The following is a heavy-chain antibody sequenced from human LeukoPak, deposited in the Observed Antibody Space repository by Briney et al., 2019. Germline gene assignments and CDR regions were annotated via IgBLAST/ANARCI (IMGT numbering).Heavy chain of an antibody. D-gene: IGHD6-6*01. V-gene: IGHV4-4*02. J-gene: IGHJ4*02. Sequence: PSETLSLTCAVSGGSISSSNWWSWVRQPPGKGLEWIGSIYYSGSTYYNPSLKSRVTISVDTSKNQFSLKLSSVTAADTAVYYCARGDSSSEPFDYWGQGTLVTVSS. CDR3: ARGDSSSEPFDY. CDR1: GGSISSSNW. CDR2: IYYSGST.